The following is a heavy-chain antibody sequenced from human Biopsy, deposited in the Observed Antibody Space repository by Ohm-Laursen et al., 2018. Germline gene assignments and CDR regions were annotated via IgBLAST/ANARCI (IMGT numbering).Heavy chain of an antibody. CDR3: ARGGGYNWNNGWFDP. CDR2: IIGIFRTA. Sequence: GASVKVSCKTSGGTFSSSAITRVRQAPGQGLEWMGGIIGIFRTAHYAQKFQGRVTITADEFMSTAYMELSSLRSEDAAVYYCARGGGYNWNNGWFDPWGQGTLVTVSS. J-gene: IGHJ5*02. D-gene: IGHD1/OR15-1a*01. V-gene: IGHV1-69*13. CDR1: GGTFSSSA.